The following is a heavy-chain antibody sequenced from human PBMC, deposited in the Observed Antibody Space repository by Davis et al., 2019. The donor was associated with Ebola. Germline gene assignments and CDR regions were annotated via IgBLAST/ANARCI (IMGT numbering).Heavy chain of an antibody. J-gene: IGHJ6*02. Sequence: GESLKISCAASGFTFNSDWMTWVRQILGKGLEWVATIKPDGTEKYYVDSVKGRFTISRDNAKDSLYLQMNSLRAEDTAVYYCARGSRNMDVWGQGTTVTVSS. V-gene: IGHV3-7*03. CDR1: GFTFNSDW. CDR2: IKPDGTEK. CDR3: ARGSRNMDV.